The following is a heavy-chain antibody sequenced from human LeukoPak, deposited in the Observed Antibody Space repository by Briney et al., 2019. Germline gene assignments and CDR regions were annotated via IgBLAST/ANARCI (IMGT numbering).Heavy chain of an antibody. CDR3: ARGEGYSYTYNWFDP. CDR2: IIPIFGTA. D-gene: IGHD5-18*01. Sequence: SVKVSCKASGGTFGSYAISWVRQAPGQGLEWMGGIIPIFGTANYAQKFQGRVTITADESTSTAYMELSSLRSEDTAVYYCARGEGYSYTYNWFDPWGQGTLVTVSS. V-gene: IGHV1-69*01. CDR1: GGTFGSYA. J-gene: IGHJ5*02.